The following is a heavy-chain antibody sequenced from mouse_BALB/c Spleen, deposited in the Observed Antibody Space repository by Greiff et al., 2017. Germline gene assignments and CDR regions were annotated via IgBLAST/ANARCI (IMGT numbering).Heavy chain of an antibody. J-gene: IGHJ2*01. CDR2: IWSGGST. D-gene: IGHD1-1*02. V-gene: IGHV2-2*02. CDR1: GFSLTSYG. CDR3: ARRDYGYLDY. Sequence: QVQLQQSGPGLVQPSQSLSITCTVSGFSLTSYGVHWVRQSPGKGLEWLGVIWSGGSTDYNAAFISRLSISKDNSKSQVFFKMNSLQANDTAIYYCARRDYGYLDYWGQGTTLTVSS.